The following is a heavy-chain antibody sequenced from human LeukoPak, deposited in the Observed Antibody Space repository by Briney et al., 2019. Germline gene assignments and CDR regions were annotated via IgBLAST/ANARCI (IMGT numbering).Heavy chain of an antibody. D-gene: IGHD6-13*01. CDR1: GFPLSSNY. J-gene: IGHJ6*03. CDR2: IYSGGST. CDR3: ACWSGYYYYMDV. Sequence: GSLRLSCAASGFPLSSNYMSWVRQAPGKGLEWVSVIYSGGSTYYADSVKGRFTISRDNSKNALYLQMNSLRAEDTAVYYCACWSGYYYYMDVWGKGTTVTVSS. V-gene: IGHV3-66*02.